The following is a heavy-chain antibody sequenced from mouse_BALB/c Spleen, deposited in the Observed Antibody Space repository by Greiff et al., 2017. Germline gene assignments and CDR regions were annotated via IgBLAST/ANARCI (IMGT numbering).Heavy chain of an antibody. Sequence: VKLVESGPGLVQPSQSLSITCTVSGFSLTSYGVHWVRQSPGKGLEWLGVIWSGGSTDYNAAFISRLSISKDNSKSQVFFKMNSLQANDTAIYYCARNSYYYGSSLYAMDYWGQGTSVTVSS. D-gene: IGHD1-1*01. CDR1: GFSLTSYG. CDR3: ARNSYYYGSSLYAMDY. CDR2: IWSGGST. J-gene: IGHJ4*01. V-gene: IGHV2-2*02.